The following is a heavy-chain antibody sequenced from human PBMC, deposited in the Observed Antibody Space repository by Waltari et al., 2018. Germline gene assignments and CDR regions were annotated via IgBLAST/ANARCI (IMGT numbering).Heavy chain of an antibody. CDR2: IYSGGST. J-gene: IGHJ4*02. D-gene: IGHD2-15*01. CDR1: GFTVSSNY. CDR3: ARGYCSGGSCYSYYFDY. Sequence: EVQLVETGGGLIQPGGSLRLSCAASGFTVSSNYMSWVRQAPGKGLEWVSVIYSGGSTYYADSVKGRFTISRDNSKNTLYLQMNSLRAEDTAVYYCARGYCSGGSCYSYYFDYWGQGTLVTVSS. V-gene: IGHV3-53*02.